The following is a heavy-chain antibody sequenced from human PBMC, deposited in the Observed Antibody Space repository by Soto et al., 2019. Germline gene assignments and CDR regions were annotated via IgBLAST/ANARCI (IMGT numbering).Heavy chain of an antibody. CDR3: ARDQITLIRGVITWFDP. D-gene: IGHD3-10*01. CDR2: VYDTGIT. CDR1: GGSISSFY. V-gene: IGHV4-4*07. Sequence: SETLSLTCTVSGGSISSFYWSWIRQPAGKGLEWIGRVYDTGITTYNAALRSRVTMSLDTSKNQVSLRLSSVTAADTXIYYCARDQITLIRGVITWFDPWGQXVLVTVSS. J-gene: IGHJ5*01.